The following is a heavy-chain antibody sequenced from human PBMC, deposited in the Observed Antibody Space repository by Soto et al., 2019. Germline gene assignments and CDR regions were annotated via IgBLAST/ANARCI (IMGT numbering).Heavy chain of an antibody. CDR2: TYYRSKWYN. D-gene: IGHD5-12*01. CDR1: GDSVSSNSTA. Sequence: PSQTLSLTCAISGDSVSSNSTAWNWIRQSPSRGLEWLGRTYYRSKWYNDYAVSVKSRITINPDTSKNQFSLQLNSVTPEDTAVYYCAREVTSIVATIRKAVAGKFEDYYYYGMDVWGQGTTVTVSS. V-gene: IGHV6-1*01. CDR3: AREVTSIVATIRKAVAGKFEDYYYYGMDV. J-gene: IGHJ6*02.